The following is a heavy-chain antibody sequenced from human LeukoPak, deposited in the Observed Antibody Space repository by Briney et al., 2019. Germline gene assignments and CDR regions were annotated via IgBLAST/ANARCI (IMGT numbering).Heavy chain of an antibody. CDR3: AKDLGPSGAGWFDP. CDR1: GFTFDDYA. CDR2: ISGDGGST. J-gene: IGHJ5*02. Sequence: GGSLRLSCAASGFTFDDYAMHWVRQVPGKGLEWVSLISGDGGSTYYADSVKGRLTISRDNSKNSLYLQMNSLSTEDNALYYCAKDLGPSGAGWFDPWSQGTLVTVSS. D-gene: IGHD4-17*01. V-gene: IGHV3-43*02.